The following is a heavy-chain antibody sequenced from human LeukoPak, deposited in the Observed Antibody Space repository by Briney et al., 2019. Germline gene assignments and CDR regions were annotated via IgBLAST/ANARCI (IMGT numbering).Heavy chain of an antibody. J-gene: IGHJ4*02. V-gene: IGHV3-13*01. CDR3: AKAFDYNGLRGEGGSFDY. CDR1: GFDISKHD. D-gene: IGHD4-11*01. Sequence: GGSLRLSCAASGFDISKHDLHWVRQTTQRRLEWVSAIGIPGDTYYADAVKGRFTISRENAKNSVYLQMSSLRDGDTAVYFCAKAFDYNGLRGEGGSFDYWGQGALVTVSS. CDR2: IGIPGDT.